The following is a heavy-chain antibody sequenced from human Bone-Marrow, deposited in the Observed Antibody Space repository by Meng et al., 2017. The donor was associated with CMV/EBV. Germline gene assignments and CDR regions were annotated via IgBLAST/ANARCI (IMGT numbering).Heavy chain of an antibody. CDR1: GFTFNSYA. V-gene: IGHV3-23*01. Sequence: SCVTSGFTFNSYALSWDRRAAGGRMEEVSAINGSGESTYYADSVKGRFTISRSNSKNTLYLRMSSLRAEDTAVYYCVRLSGSYYFDYWGQGTLVTVSS. CDR3: VRLSGSYYFDY. D-gene: IGHD1-26*01. CDR2: INGSGEST. J-gene: IGHJ4*02.